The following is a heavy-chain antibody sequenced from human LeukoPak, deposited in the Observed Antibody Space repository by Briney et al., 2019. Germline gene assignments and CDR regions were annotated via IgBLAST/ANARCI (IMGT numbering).Heavy chain of an antibody. CDR2: INAYNGNT. CDR3: AGKSRDSSSWWFDP. CDR1: GYTFSRFG. V-gene: IGHV1-18*01. D-gene: IGHD6-13*01. Sequence: ASVKVSCKASGYTFSRFGISWVRQAPGQGLEWLGWINAYNGNTNYAQKLQGRVTMTTDTSTSTAYMELRSLRSDDTAVYYCAGKSRDSSSWWFDPWGQGTLVTVSS. J-gene: IGHJ5*02.